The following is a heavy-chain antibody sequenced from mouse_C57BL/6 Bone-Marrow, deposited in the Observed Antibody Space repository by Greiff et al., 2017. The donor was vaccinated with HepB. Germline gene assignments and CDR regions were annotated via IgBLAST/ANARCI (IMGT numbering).Heavy chain of an antibody. CDR3: ARPPRQLRLWFAY. J-gene: IGHJ3*01. V-gene: IGHV1-81*01. Sequence: QVQLKESGAELARPGASVKLSCKASGYTFTSYGISWVKQRTGQGLEWIGEIYPRSGNTYYNEKLKGKATLTADKSSSTAYMELRSLTSEDSAVYFCARPPRQLRLWFAYWGQGTLVTVSA. D-gene: IGHD3-2*02. CDR2: IYPRSGNT. CDR1: GYTFTSYG.